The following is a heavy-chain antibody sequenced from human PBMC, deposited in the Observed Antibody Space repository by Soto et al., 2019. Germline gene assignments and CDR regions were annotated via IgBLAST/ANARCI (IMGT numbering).Heavy chain of an antibody. V-gene: IGHV4-59*01. Sequence: QVQLQEAGPGLVKPSETLSLTCNVSGGSISSYYWILIRQPPGKGLEYIGHVYNSGSTTHSPSLTSRATISVDTSKNQFSLKLTSVTAADTAVYYCAGGSSLCWECFHHWGQGILITVSS. J-gene: IGHJ1*01. CDR2: VYNSGST. CDR1: GGSISSYY. D-gene: IGHD2-2*01. CDR3: AGGSSLCWECFHH.